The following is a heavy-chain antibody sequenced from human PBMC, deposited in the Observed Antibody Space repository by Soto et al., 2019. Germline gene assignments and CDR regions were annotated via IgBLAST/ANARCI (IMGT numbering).Heavy chain of an antibody. Sequence: SVKVACKGSGGSLSSDAISWVRQAPGQGLEWMGGIIPIFGTANYAQKFQGRVTITADESTSTAYMELSSLRSEDTAVYYCARVKFLEWLPPIYYHYGMGVWGQGTTVTLSS. V-gene: IGHV1-69*13. CDR1: GGSLSSDA. CDR2: IIPIFGTA. D-gene: IGHD3-3*01. CDR3: ARVKFLEWLPPIYYHYGMGV. J-gene: IGHJ6*01.